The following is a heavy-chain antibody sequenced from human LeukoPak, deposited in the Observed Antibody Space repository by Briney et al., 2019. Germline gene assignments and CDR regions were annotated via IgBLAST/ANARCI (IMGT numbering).Heavy chain of an antibody. CDR3: ARKLELPPDDAFDI. D-gene: IGHD1-7*01. V-gene: IGHV1-18*01. CDR1: GYTFTSYG. J-gene: IGHJ3*02. Sequence: ASVKVSCKASGYTFTSYGISWVRQAPGQGLEWMGWISAYNGNTNYAQKLQGRVTMTTDTSTSTAYMELRSLRSDDTAVYYCARKLELPPDDAFDIWGQGTMVTLSS. CDR2: ISAYNGNT.